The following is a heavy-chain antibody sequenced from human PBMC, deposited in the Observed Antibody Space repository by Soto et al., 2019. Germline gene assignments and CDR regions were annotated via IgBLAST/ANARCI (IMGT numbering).Heavy chain of an antibody. J-gene: IGHJ6*03. CDR3: AKGYCSSTTCCDYYYMDV. V-gene: IGHV3-23*01. CDR2: ISGSGVST. CDR1: GFTFSIYA. Sequence: GGSLRLSCAASGFTFSIYAMTWVRQAPGKGLEWVSVISGSGVSTYYADSLRGRFTISRDNSKSTLYLQMNSLRAEDTAVYYCAKGYCSSTTCCDYYYMDVWGKGTSVTGSS. D-gene: IGHD2-2*01.